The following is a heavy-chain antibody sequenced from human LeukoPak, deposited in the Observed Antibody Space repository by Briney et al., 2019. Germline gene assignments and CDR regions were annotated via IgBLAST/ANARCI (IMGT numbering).Heavy chain of an antibody. J-gene: IGHJ4*02. CDR3: ARGGWGTAIDY. D-gene: IGHD1-7*01. CDR2: INSDGSST. Sequence: GGSLRLSCAASGFTFSTYWMHWVRQAPGKGLVWVSRINSDGSSTSYADFVKGRFTISRDDAKNTLYLQMNSLRAGDTAVYYCARGGWGTAIDYWAQGTLVTVSS. V-gene: IGHV3-74*01. CDR1: GFTFSTYW.